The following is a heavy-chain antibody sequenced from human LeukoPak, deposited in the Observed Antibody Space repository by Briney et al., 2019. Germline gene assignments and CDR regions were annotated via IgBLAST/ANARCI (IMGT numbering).Heavy chain of an antibody. CDR2: IKSKTDGGTT. Sequence: GSLRLSCAASGFTFSNAWMSWVRQAPGKGLEWVGRIKSKTDGGTTDYAAPVKGRFTISRDDSENTLYLQMNSLKTEDTAVYYCTTTYSSGWYVYDYWGQGTLVTVSS. V-gene: IGHV3-15*01. D-gene: IGHD6-19*01. CDR1: GFTFSNAW. J-gene: IGHJ4*02. CDR3: TTTYSSGWYVYDY.